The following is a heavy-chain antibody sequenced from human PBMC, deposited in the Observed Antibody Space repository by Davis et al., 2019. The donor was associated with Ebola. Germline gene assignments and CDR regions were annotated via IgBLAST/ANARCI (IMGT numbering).Heavy chain of an antibody. CDR2: IQSKTDGGTT. J-gene: IGHJ4*02. CDR1: GFTFSSYW. D-gene: IGHD2-2*02. V-gene: IGHV3-15*01. Sequence: PGGSLRLSCAASGFTFSSYWMSWVRQAPGKGLEWVGRIQSKTDGGTTDYPAVVKGRFTISRDDSKNTLYLQMNGLKTEDSAMYYCTTTPLGYCSSVTCYNYFDYWGQGSLVTVSS. CDR3: TTTPLGYCSSVTCYNYFDY.